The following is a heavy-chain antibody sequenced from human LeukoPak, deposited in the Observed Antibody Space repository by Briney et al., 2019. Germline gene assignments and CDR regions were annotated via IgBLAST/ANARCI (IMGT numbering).Heavy chain of an antibody. CDR2: IIPIFGTA. V-gene: IGHV1-69*13. CDR3: ARGKDWNAYYYYGMDV. Sequence: GASVKVSCKASGGAFSSYAISWVRQTPGQGFEWMGGIIPIFGTANYAQKFQGRVTITADESTSTAYMELSSLRSEDTAVYYCARGKDWNAYYYYGMDVWGQGTTVTVSS. D-gene: IGHD1-1*01. J-gene: IGHJ6*02. CDR1: GGAFSSYA.